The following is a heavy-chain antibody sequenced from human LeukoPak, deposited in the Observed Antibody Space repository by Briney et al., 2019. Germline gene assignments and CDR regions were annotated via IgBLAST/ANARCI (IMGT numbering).Heavy chain of an antibody. CDR1: GGSISSGSYY. CDR2: IYTSGST. J-gene: IGHJ1*01. D-gene: IGHD3-3*01. CDR3: ARGPYYDFWSGYYTEYFQH. Sequence: KASETLSLTCTVSGGSISSGSYYWSWIRQPAGKGLEWIGRIYTSGSTNYNPSLKSRVTISVDTSKNQFSLKLSSVTAADTAVYYCARGPYYDFWSGYYTEYFQHWGQGTLVTVSS. V-gene: IGHV4-61*02.